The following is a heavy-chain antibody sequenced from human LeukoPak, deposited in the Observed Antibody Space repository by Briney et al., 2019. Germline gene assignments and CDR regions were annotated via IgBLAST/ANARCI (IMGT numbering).Heavy chain of an antibody. D-gene: IGHD6-13*01. J-gene: IGHJ3*02. Sequence: PLETLSLTCTVSGGSISSYYWSWIRQPPGKGLEWIGYIYYSGSTNYKSSLKSRVTISVDTSKNQFSLKLSSVTAADTAFYYCARRITAADSFDIWGQGRMVTVSS. V-gene: IGHV4-59*01. CDR1: GGSISSYY. CDR3: ARRITAADSFDI. CDR2: IYYSGST.